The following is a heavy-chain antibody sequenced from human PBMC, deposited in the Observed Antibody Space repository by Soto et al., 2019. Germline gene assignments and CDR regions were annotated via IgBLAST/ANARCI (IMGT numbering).Heavy chain of an antibody. Sequence: QVQLVQSGAEVNKPGSSVKVSCKASGTFKSYAITWVRQAPGQGLEWMGVITPIFGTTNYAQKFQGRVTITADESTSTDYMELSSLRSGDTAVYYCARLRRETYLNDAFDIWGPGTMVTVSS. V-gene: IGHV1-69*01. CDR3: ARLRRETYLNDAFDI. CDR2: ITPIFGTT. J-gene: IGHJ3*02. CDR1: GTFKSYA.